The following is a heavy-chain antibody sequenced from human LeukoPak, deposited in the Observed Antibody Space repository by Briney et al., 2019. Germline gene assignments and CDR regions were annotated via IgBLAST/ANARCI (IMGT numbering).Heavy chain of an antibody. D-gene: IGHD3-10*01. CDR3: ARGGPEYGYYFDS. V-gene: IGHV4-39*07. CDR2: IYYSGST. CDR1: GGSISSSSYY. Sequence: SETLSLTCTVSGGSISSSSYYWGWIRQPPGKGLEWIGSIYYSGSTYYNPPLKSRVTISVDTSKNQFSLKLSSVTAAETAVYYCARGGPEYGYYFDSWGQGTLVTVSS. J-gene: IGHJ4*02.